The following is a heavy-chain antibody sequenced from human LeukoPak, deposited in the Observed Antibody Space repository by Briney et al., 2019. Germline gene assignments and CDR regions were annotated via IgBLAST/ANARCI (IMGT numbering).Heavy chain of an antibody. CDR1: GFTFNSFA. J-gene: IGHJ4*02. D-gene: IGHD1-26*01. CDR3: VKDPSGNYFYFDY. V-gene: IGHV3-64D*09. CDR2: ISSDGGRT. Sequence: GGSLRLSCSASGFTFNSFAMFWVRQAPGKGLEYVSGISSDGGRTNYADSVKARFTISRDNSKVTLYLQMTSLRPEDTAIYYCVKDPSGNYFYFDYWGQGTLVTVSS.